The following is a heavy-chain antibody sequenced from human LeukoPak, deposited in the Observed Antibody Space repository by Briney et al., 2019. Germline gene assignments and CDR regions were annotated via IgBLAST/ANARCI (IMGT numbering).Heavy chain of an antibody. D-gene: IGHD6-13*01. J-gene: IGHJ4*02. CDR1: GFIFSNYW. Sequence: TGGSLRLSCAASGFIFSNYWMTWVRQAPGKGLEWVANLNRDGSEKYYLDSVKGRFTISRDNTKNSLSLQMNSLRAGDTAVYYCATIVTATGTVYWGQGTLVTVSS. CDR3: ATIVTATGTVY. CDR2: LNRDGSEK. V-gene: IGHV3-7*01.